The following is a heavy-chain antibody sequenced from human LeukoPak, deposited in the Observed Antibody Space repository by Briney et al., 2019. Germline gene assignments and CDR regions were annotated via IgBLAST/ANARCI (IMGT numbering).Heavy chain of an antibody. D-gene: IGHD2-2*01. V-gene: IGHV1-2*02. CDR1: GYTFTGYY. Sequence: ASVRVSCKASGYTFTGYYMHWVRQAPGQGLEWMGWINPNSGGTNYAQKFQGRVTMTRDTSISTAYMELSRLRSDDTAVYYCARDLSPSVVPAAMGELGFDPWGQGTLVTVSS. CDR2: INPNSGGT. CDR3: ARDLSPSVVPAAMGELGFDP. J-gene: IGHJ5*02.